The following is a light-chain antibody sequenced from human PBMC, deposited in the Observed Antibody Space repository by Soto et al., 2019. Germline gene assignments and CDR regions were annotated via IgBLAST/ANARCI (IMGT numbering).Light chain of an antibody. CDR3: QQYYDSPRT. Sequence: DIQMTQSPSSLSASVGDRVTITCRASQSVNTYLHWYQQKAGQAPKLLIYAASTLQSGVPSRFSGSGSGTDFTLTISCLQSEDFATYYCQQYYDSPRTFGQGTKVVIK. CDR2: AAS. CDR1: QSVNTY. V-gene: IGKV1-39*01. J-gene: IGKJ1*01.